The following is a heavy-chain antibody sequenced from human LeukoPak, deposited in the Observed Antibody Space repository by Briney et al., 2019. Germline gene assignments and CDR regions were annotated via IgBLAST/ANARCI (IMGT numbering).Heavy chain of an antibody. CDR3: AKEQHPVGAFDI. V-gene: IGHV3-53*01. CDR1: GFTVSSNY. J-gene: IGHJ3*02. CDR2: IYSGGST. Sequence: WGSLRLSCAASGFTVSSNYMSWVRQAPGKGLEWVSVIYSGGSTYYADSVKGRFTISRDNSKNTLYLQMNSLRAEDTAVYYCAKEQHPVGAFDIWGQGTMVTVSS. D-gene: IGHD5-18*01.